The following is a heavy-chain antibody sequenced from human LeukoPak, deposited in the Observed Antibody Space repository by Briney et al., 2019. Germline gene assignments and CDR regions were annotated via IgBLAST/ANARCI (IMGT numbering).Heavy chain of an antibody. D-gene: IGHD1-26*01. CDR3: ARGPNSGSDRALAFDI. CDR1: GFTFSRYA. CDR2: VSYDGSNK. J-gene: IGHJ3*02. Sequence: PGRSLRLSCAASGFTFSRYAMHWVRQAPGKGLEWVAVVSYDGSNKYYADSVKGRFTISRDNAKNSLYLQMNSLRAEDTAVYYCARGPNSGSDRALAFDIWGQGTMVTVSS. V-gene: IGHV3-30-3*01.